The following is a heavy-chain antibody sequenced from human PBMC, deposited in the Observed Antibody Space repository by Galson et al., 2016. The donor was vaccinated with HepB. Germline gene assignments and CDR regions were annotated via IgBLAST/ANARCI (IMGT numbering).Heavy chain of an antibody. CDR2: IYHSGST. Sequence: ETLSLTCAVSGGSIISPNWWTWVRQPPGQGLEWIGAIYHSGSTNYSPSLQSRVTISLDESKNQFPLRLNPVTAADTAVYYCASRDDSGPYWGQGTLVTVSS. J-gene: IGHJ4*02. CDR3: ASRDDSGPY. V-gene: IGHV4-4*02. CDR1: GGSIISPNW. D-gene: IGHD3-22*01.